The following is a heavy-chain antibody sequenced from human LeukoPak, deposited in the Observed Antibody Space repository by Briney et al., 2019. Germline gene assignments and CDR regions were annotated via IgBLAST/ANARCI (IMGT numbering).Heavy chain of an antibody. D-gene: IGHD5-18*01. CDR1: GFTFTTAW. CDR2: IKSQSDGEST. Sequence: GGSLRLSCTASGFTFTTAWMSWVRQAPGKGLEWVGRIKSQSDGESTHYAAPVKGRFTISRDDSKNTLYLQMNSLKTEDTAVYYCTRYSYGVGLDYWGQGTLVTVSS. V-gene: IGHV3-15*01. CDR3: TRYSYGVGLDY. J-gene: IGHJ4*02.